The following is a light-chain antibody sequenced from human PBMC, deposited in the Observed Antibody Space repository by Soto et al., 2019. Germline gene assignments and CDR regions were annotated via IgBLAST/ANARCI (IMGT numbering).Light chain of an antibody. J-gene: IGLJ2*01. CDR1: SSDVGSYNF. V-gene: IGLV2-23*01. Sequence: QSALTQPASVSGSPGQSITISCTGTSSDVGSYNFVSWFQQHPGKVPKLIIYKGTERPSGVSNRFSASKSGNTASLTISGLQPEDEADYYCCSYAGPSTIFGGGTKLTVL. CDR2: KGT. CDR3: CSYAGPSTI.